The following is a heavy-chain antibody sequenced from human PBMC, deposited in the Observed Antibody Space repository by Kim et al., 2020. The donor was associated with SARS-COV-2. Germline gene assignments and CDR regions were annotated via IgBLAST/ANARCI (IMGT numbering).Heavy chain of an antibody. J-gene: IGHJ4*02. V-gene: IGHV3-21*01. CDR3: ARERRLDF. Sequence: STYIYYADSVKGRFTISRDNAESSLFLQMNSLGAGDTAVYYCARERRLDFWGQGTLVTVSS. CDR2: STYI.